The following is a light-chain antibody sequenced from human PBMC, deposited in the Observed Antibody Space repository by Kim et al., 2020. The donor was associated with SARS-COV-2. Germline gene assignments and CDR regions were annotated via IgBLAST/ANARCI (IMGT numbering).Light chain of an antibody. CDR3: TSRDSSGHHWV. CDR2: GKN. J-gene: IGLJ3*02. Sequence: SSELTQDPAVSVALGQTVRITCQGDSLRSYYASWYQQKPGQAPVLVIYGKNNRPSGIPDRFSGSSSGTTASLTITGAQAEDEADYYCTSRDSSGHHWVFG. V-gene: IGLV3-19*01. CDR1: SLRSYY.